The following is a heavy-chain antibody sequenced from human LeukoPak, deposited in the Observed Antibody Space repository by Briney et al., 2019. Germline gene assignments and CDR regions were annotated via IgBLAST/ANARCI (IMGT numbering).Heavy chain of an antibody. Sequence: ASVKVSCKASGYTFTSYDINWARQATGQGLEWMGWMNPNSGNTGYAQKFQGRVTMTRNTSISTAYMELSSLRSEDTAVYYCARAPMGWLIHFDYWGQGTLVTVSS. CDR2: MNPNSGNT. D-gene: IGHD3-3*01. CDR3: ARAPMGWLIHFDY. J-gene: IGHJ4*02. CDR1: GYTFTSYD. V-gene: IGHV1-8*01.